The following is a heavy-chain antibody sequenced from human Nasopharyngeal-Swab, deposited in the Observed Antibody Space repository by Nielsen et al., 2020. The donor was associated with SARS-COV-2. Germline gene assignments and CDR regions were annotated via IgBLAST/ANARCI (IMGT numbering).Heavy chain of an antibody. Sequence: ASVKVSCKASGYTFTSYYMHWVRKSPGQGLEWMGIINPSGGSTIYAQKFQGRVTMTRDTSTSTVYMELSSLRSEDTAVYYCARPRYGGYEISPPNYWGQGTLVTVSS. CDR2: INPSGGST. J-gene: IGHJ4*02. CDR3: ARPRYGGYEISPPNY. V-gene: IGHV1-46*01. CDR1: GYTFTSYY. D-gene: IGHD5-12*01.